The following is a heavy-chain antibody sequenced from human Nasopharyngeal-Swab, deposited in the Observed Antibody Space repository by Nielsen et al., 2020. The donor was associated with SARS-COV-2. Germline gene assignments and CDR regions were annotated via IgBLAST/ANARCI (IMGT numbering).Heavy chain of an antibody. D-gene: IGHD3-22*01. V-gene: IGHV3-21*01. CDR1: GFTFSSYS. J-gene: IGHJ3*02. CDR3: ARNFYDSSGWNAFDI. Sequence: GESLKISCAASGFTFSSYSMNWVRQAPGKGLEWVSSISSSSSYIYYADSVKGRFTISRDNSKNTLYLQMNSLRAEDTAVYYCARNFYDSSGWNAFDIWGQGTMVTVSS. CDR2: ISSSSSYI.